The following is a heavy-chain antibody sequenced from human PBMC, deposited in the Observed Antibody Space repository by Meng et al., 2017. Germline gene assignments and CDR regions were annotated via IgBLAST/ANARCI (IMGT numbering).Heavy chain of an antibody. Sequence: QAQLVKSGVGVKKPGASVKVSCKASGYTFPTYAIHWVRQAPGQRLEWMGWINAGNSDTKYSQKLQGRVTITRDTSASTVYMEVSSLRSEDTGVYYCARAIAVSGTGRFDYWGQGTLVTVSS. CDR1: GYTFPTYA. D-gene: IGHD6-19*01. CDR3: ARAIAVSGTGRFDY. CDR2: INAGNSDT. V-gene: IGHV1-3*01. J-gene: IGHJ4*02.